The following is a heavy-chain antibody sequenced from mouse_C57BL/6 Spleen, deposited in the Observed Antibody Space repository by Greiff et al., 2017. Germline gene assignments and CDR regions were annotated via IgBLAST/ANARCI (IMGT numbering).Heavy chain of an antibody. CDR1: GYAFSSSW. Sequence: VQLQQSGPELVKPGASVKISCKASGYAFSSSWMNWVKQRPGKGLEWIGRIYPGDGDTNYNGKFKGKATLTADKSSSTAYMQLSSLTSEDSAVYFCARQLRPLDYWGQGTTLTVSS. D-gene: IGHD3-2*02. CDR2: IYPGDGDT. CDR3: ARQLRPLDY. V-gene: IGHV1-82*01. J-gene: IGHJ2*01.